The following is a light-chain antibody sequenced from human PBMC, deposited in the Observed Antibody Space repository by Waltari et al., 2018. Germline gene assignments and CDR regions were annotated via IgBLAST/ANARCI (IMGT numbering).Light chain of an antibody. CDR1: TSNIGSNT. CDR3: VAWDDSLKGVV. CDR2: SNN. Sequence: QSVLTQPPSASGTPGQQITIPWSGSTSNIGSNTVHWYQQPPGTAPQLLMYSNNLRPSGVPERFYGSKSGSSASLAIFGLQSEDDADYYCVAWDDSLKGVVFGGGTKVTVL. J-gene: IGLJ2*01. V-gene: IGLV1-44*01.